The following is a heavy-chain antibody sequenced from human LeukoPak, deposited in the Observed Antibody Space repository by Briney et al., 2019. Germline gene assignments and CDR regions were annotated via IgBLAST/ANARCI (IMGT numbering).Heavy chain of an antibody. CDR1: GGSISSYY. Sequence: SETLSLTCTVSGGSISSYYWSWIRQPPGKGLEWIGYIYYSGSTNYNPSLKSRVTISVDTSKNQFSLKLSSVTAADTAVYYCARLGGYSSSWSLGYLDYWGQGTLVTVSS. J-gene: IGHJ4*02. CDR3: ARLGGYSSSWSLGYLDY. CDR2: IYYSGST. D-gene: IGHD6-13*01. V-gene: IGHV4-59*08.